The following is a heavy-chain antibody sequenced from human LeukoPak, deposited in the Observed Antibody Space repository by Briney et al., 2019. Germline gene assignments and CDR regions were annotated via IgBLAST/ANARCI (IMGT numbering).Heavy chain of an antibody. V-gene: IGHV3-64*04. Sequence: GGSLRLSCSASGFTFSSYAMHWVRQAPGKGLEYVSAISSNGGSTYYADSVKGRFTISRDNSKNTLYLQMNSLRAEDTAVYYCARDLTTTAWDYWGQGTLVTVSS. J-gene: IGHJ4*02. D-gene: IGHD1-1*01. CDR1: GFTFSSYA. CDR3: ARDLTTTAWDY. CDR2: ISSNGGST.